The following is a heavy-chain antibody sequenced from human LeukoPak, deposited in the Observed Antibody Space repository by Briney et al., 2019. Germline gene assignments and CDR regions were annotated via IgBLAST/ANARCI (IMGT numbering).Heavy chain of an antibody. J-gene: IGHJ4*02. CDR2: INPNSGGT. Sequence: ASVKVSXKASGYTFTGYYFHWVRQAPGQGLEWMGRINPNSGGTNYAQKFQGRVTMTRDTSISTPYMELSRLRSDDTAVYYCARSNGYDEPFDYWGQGTLVTVSS. V-gene: IGHV1-2*06. CDR3: ARSNGYDEPFDY. D-gene: IGHD5-12*01. CDR1: GYTFTGYY.